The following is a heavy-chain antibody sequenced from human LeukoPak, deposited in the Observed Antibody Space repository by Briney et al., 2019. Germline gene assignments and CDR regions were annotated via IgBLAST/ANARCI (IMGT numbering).Heavy chain of an antibody. Sequence: SETLSLTCAVYGGSFSGYYWSWIRQPPGKGLEWIGEINHSGSTNYNPSLKSRVTISVDTSKNQFSLKLSSVTAADTAVYYCARVTRRTGTFYWGQGTLVTVSS. J-gene: IGHJ4*02. CDR3: ARVTRRTGTFY. V-gene: IGHV4-34*01. CDR2: INHSGST. CDR1: GGSFSGYY. D-gene: IGHD1-7*01.